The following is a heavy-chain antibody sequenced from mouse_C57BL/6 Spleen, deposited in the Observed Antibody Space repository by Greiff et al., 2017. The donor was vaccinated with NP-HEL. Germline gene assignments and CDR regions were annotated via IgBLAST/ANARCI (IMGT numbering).Heavy chain of an antibody. CDR3: ARGGYIEPSNLRPYAMDY. V-gene: IGHV1-39*01. CDR1: GYSFTDYN. Sequence: EVKLQQSGPELVKPGASVKISCKASGYSFTDYNMNWVKQSNGKSLEWIGVINPNYGTTSYNQKFKGKATLTVDQSSSTAYMQLNSLTSEDSAVYYCARGGYIEPSNLRPYAMDYWGQGTSVTVSS. D-gene: IGHD2-10*02. CDR2: INPNYGTT. J-gene: IGHJ4*01.